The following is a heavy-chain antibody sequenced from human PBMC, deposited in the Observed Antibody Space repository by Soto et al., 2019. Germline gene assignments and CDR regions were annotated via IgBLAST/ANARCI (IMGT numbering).Heavy chain of an antibody. V-gene: IGHV3-7*03. CDR1: GFTFGSYW. CDR2: IKQDGTEK. J-gene: IGHJ2*01. D-gene: IGHD2-2*01. Sequence: GGSLRLSCAASGFTFGSYWMSWVRQAPGKGLEWVANIKQDGTEKYYVDSVKGRFTISGDNAKNSLYLQMHSLRAEDTAVYYCARFATSPFDYWYFDLWGRGALVTVSS. CDR3: ARFATSPFDYWYFDL.